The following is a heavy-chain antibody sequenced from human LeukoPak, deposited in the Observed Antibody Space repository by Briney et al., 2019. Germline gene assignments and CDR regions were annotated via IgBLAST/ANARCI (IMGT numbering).Heavy chain of an antibody. J-gene: IGHJ4*02. D-gene: IGHD6-6*01. CDR3: AREGSIAGLYYFDY. V-gene: IGHV1-2*02. Sequence: ASVKVSCKASGDTFTDYYMHWVRQAPGQGLEWMGWINPNSGGTNYAQKFQGRVTMTRDTSISTAYMELSRLRSDDTAVYYCAREGSIAGLYYFDYWGQGTLVTVSS. CDR1: GDTFTDYY. CDR2: INPNSGGT.